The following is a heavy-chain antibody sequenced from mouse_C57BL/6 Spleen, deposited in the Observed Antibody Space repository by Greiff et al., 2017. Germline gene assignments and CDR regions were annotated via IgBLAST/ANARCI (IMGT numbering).Heavy chain of an antibody. V-gene: IGHV1-7*01. D-gene: IGHD4-1*02. CDR1: GYTFTSYW. CDR2: INPSSGYT. Sequence: QVQLQQSGAELAKPGASVQLSCKASGYTFTSYWMHWVKQRPGQGLEWIGYINPSSGYTKYNQKFKDKATLTADKSSSTAYMQLSSLTYEDSAVYYCASNPQLDYYFDYWGQGTTLTVSS. CDR3: ASNPQLDYYFDY. J-gene: IGHJ2*01.